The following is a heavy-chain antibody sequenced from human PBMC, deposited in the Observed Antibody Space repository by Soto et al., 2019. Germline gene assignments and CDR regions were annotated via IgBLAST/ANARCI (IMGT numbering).Heavy chain of an antibody. Sequence: EVQLLESGGGLVQPGGSLRLSCAASGFTFSTCAMNWVRQAPGKGLEWVSSISGGGGSTYYGDSVKGRFTISRDNSNNTMYLQINSLRADDTAVYYCAKQAVVVAATPWFDPWGQGTLVTVSS. CDR2: ISGGGGST. D-gene: IGHD2-15*01. CDR1: GFTFSTCA. V-gene: IGHV3-23*01. CDR3: AKQAVVVAATPWFDP. J-gene: IGHJ5*02.